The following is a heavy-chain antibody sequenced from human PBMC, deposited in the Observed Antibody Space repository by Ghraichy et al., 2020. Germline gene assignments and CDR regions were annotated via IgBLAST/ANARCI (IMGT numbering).Heavy chain of an antibody. CDR3: AKDDVPYCSSTSCYIHYGMDV. CDR1: GLTFSSHA. CDR2: ISGSGRNT. V-gene: IGHV3-23*01. Sequence: ETLSLTCAASGLTFSSHAMSWVRQAPGKGLEWASTISGSGRNTYYADSVKGRFTISRDNSKNTLYLQMNSLRAEGTAVYYCAKDDVPYCSSTSCYIHYGMDVWGQGTTVTVSS. D-gene: IGHD2-2*02. J-gene: IGHJ6*02.